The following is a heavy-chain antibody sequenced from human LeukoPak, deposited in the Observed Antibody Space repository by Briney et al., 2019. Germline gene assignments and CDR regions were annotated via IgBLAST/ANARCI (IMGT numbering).Heavy chain of an antibody. Sequence: GGSLRLSCAASGFTFSSYVMHWVRQAPGKGLEWVAFIRYDGSNKYYSDSVKGRFTISRDNSKNTLYLQMNSLRPEDTAVYYCAKDAHYGSGLFDPWGQGTLVTVSS. CDR3: AKDAHYGSGLFDP. CDR2: IRYDGSNK. J-gene: IGHJ5*02. CDR1: GFTFSSYV. D-gene: IGHD3-10*01. V-gene: IGHV3-30*02.